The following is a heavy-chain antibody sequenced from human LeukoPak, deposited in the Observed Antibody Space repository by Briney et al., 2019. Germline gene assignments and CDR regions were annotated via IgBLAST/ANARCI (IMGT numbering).Heavy chain of an antibody. CDR2: ISGIGGTT. D-gene: IGHD2-2*01. CDR3: AKDRGCSSTSCARYFDY. V-gene: IGHV3-23*01. CDR1: GFTFTNYA. Sequence: GGSLRLSCAASGFTFTNYAMTWVRQAPGKGLEWVSVISGIGGTTYYADSVKCRFTISRDNSKNSLYLQMNSLRAEDTAEYYCAKDRGCSSTSCARYFDYWGQGTLVTVSS. J-gene: IGHJ4*02.